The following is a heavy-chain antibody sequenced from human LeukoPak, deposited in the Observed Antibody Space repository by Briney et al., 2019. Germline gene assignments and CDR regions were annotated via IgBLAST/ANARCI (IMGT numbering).Heavy chain of an antibody. CDR2: ISNSSSTM. CDR1: GFTFSTFS. Sequence: PGGSLRLSCAASGFTFSTFSMNWVRQAPGKGLEWVSYISNSSSTMDYADSVKGRFTISRDNAKNSLYLQMNSLRAEDTAVYYCARGSGLDAFDIWGQGTMVTVSS. V-gene: IGHV3-48*01. J-gene: IGHJ3*02. CDR3: ARGSGLDAFDI. D-gene: IGHD5-12*01.